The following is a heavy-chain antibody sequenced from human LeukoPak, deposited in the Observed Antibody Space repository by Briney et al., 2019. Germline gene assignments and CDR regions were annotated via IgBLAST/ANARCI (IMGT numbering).Heavy chain of an antibody. D-gene: IGHD6-13*01. V-gene: IGHV3-23*01. Sequence: GGSLRLSCAASGFTFSSYAMRWVRQAPGKGLEWVSASCVSDGSTYYAGSVKGRFTISRDNSKNTLYLQMNSLRAEDTAVYYCAKMDLSSWPDYYFDYWGQGTLVTVSS. J-gene: IGHJ4*02. CDR1: GFTFSSYA. CDR3: AKMDLSSWPDYYFDY. CDR2: SCVSDGST.